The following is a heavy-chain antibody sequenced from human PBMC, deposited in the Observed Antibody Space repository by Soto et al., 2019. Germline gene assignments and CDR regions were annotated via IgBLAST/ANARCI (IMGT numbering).Heavy chain of an antibody. V-gene: IGHV1-69*13. Sequence: SVKVSCKASGGTFSSYAISWVRQAPGQGLEWMGGIIPIFGTANYAQKFQGRVTITADESTSTAYMELSSLRSEDTAVYYCARVGPTVDAVTSPFDYWGQGTLVTVS. J-gene: IGHJ4*02. D-gene: IGHD4-17*01. CDR3: ARVGPTVDAVTSPFDY. CDR1: GGTFSSYA. CDR2: IIPIFGTA.